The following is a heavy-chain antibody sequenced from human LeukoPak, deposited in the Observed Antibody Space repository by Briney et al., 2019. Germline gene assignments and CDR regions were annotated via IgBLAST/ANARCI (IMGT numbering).Heavy chain of an antibody. V-gene: IGHV4-39*07. Sequence: TSETLSLTCTVSGGSISGSRYYWGWIRQPPGRGLEWIGRISYGGNTFYNPSLNSRVTISIDTSKNQFSLKLSSVTAADTAVYYCARAQWWFREPDWAFDIWGQGTMVTVSS. CDR2: ISYGGNT. J-gene: IGHJ3*02. D-gene: IGHD3-10*01. CDR3: ARAQWWFREPDWAFDI. CDR1: GGSISGSRYY.